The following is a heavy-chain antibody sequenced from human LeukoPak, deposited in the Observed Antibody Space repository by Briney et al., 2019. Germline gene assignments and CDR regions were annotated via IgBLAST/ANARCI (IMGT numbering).Heavy chain of an antibody. D-gene: IGHD3-10*01. CDR2: INHSGST. V-gene: IGHV4-34*01. CDR3: ARGALVRGLGRNWFDP. Sequence: SETLSLTCAVYGGSFSGYYWSWIRQPPGKGLEWIGEINHSGSTHYNPSLRSRAIILVDTSKSQFSLNLSSVIAADTAVYYCARGALVRGLGRNWFDPWGQGTLVTVSS. J-gene: IGHJ5*02. CDR1: GGSFSGYY.